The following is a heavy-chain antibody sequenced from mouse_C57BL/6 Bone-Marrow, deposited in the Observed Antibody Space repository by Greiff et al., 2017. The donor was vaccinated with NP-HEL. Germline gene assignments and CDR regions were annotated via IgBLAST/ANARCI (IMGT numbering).Heavy chain of an antibody. V-gene: IGHV1-81*01. CDR1: GYTFTSYG. CDR2: IYPRSGNT. Sequence: QVQLQQSGAELARPGASVKLSCKASGYTFTSYGISWVKQRTGQGLEWIGEIYPRSGNTYYNEKFKGKATLTADKSSSTAYMELRSLTSEDSAIYFCAREYTMVTNWYFDVWGTGTTVTVSS. J-gene: IGHJ1*03. D-gene: IGHD2-2*01. CDR3: AREYTMVTNWYFDV.